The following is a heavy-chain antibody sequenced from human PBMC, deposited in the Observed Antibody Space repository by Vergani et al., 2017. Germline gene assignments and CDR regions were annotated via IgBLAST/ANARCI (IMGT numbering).Heavy chain of an antibody. J-gene: IGHJ4*02. CDR2: IRYVGSRR. D-gene: IGHD1-7*01. CDR3: VKCKGTFEN. Sequence: QVQLVEWGGGVVQPGGSLRLSCTASGFIFSSHGMYWVRQAPGKGLEWVAFIRYVGSRRDYGESVKGRFTISRDNSKNMVYIQMNSLRPEDTAVYYCVKCKGTFENWDQGTRGTVSS. V-gene: IGHV3-30*02. CDR1: GFIFSSHG.